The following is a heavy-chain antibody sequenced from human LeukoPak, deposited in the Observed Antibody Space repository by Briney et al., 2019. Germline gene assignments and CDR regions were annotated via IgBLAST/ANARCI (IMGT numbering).Heavy chain of an antibody. D-gene: IGHD3-10*01. V-gene: IGHV4-39*07. Sequence: SETLSLTCNVSGGSISSGRYYWSWIRQPPGKGLEWIGSIYHSGSTYYNPSLKSRVTISVDTSKNQFSLKLSSVTAADTAVYYCARALVGVTMVRGVIITGRYYYYMDVWGKGTTVTVSS. J-gene: IGHJ6*03. CDR1: GGSISSGRYY. CDR3: ARALVGVTMVRGVIITGRYYYYMDV. CDR2: IYHSGST.